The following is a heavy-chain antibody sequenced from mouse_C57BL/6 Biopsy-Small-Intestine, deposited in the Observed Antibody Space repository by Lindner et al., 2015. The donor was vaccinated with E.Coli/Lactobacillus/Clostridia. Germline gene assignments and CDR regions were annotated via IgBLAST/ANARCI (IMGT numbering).Heavy chain of an antibody. D-gene: IGHD2-3*01. CDR1: GYAFSSSW. CDR3: ARSYDGTYVGFAY. J-gene: IGHJ3*01. V-gene: IGHV1-82*01. Sequence: VQLQESGPELVKPGASVKISCKASGYAFSSSWMNWVKQRPGKGLEWIGRIYPGDGDTNYNGKFKGKATLTADKSSSTAYMQLSSLTSEDSAVYFCARSYDGTYVGFAYWGQGTLVTVSA. CDR2: IYPGDGDT.